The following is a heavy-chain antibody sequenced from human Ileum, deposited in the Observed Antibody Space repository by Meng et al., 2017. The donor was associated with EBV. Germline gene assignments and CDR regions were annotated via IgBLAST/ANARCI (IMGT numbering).Heavy chain of an antibody. D-gene: IGHD2-8*01. V-gene: IGHV4-4*02. Sequence: EQRRESGPGLVNASGTLAPTCCGSGDLMTKNKWWTWVRQPPGKGLEWIGEIYHSGSTNYNPSLQSRATISVDMSKKQFSLQLRSVTAADTAVYYCARTGVGLAFDYWGLGTLVTVSS. J-gene: IGHJ4*02. CDR1: GDLMTKNKW. CDR2: IYHSGST. CDR3: ARTGVGLAFDY.